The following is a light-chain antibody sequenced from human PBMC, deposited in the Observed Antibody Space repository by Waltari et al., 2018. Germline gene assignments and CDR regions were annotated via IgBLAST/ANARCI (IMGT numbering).Light chain of an antibody. Sequence: QLVLTQSPSASASLGPSVKLPCPLTRRHSSTVIAWRLEQPGKGPRYLMKVNSEGSHSKGDEIPYRFSGSSSGAERYLTISSLQSEDEADYYCQTGGHGTWVFGGGTKLTVL. CDR2: VNSEGSH. V-gene: IGLV4-69*01. CDR3: QTGGHGTWV. J-gene: IGLJ3*02. CDR1: RRHSSTV.